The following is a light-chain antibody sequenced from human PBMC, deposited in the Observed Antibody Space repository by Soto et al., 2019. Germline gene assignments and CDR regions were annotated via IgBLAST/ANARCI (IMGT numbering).Light chain of an antibody. CDR3: SSYTSFKTLV. CDR1: SSDVGGYKY. Sequence: SVLTQPASVSESPGQSITISCTGSSSDVGGYKYVSWYQQHPGKAQKLLIYDVTNRPSGVSNRFSGSKSGYTASLTISGFHSEDEADYYCSSYTSFKTLVFGTGTKVTVL. CDR2: DVT. V-gene: IGLV2-14*01. J-gene: IGLJ1*01.